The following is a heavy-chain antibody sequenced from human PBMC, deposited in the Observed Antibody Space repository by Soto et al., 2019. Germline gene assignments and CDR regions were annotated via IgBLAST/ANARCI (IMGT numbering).Heavy chain of an antibody. CDR1: GGTFSSYA. V-gene: IGHV1-69*13. J-gene: IGHJ6*02. Sequence: SVKVSCKASGGTFSSYAISWVRQAPGQGLEWMGGIIPIFGTANYAQKFQGRVTITADESTSTAYMELSSLRSEDTAVYYCARNHNRRWLQIGASAWLLGMDVCGQGTTVTVSS. D-gene: IGHD5-12*01. CDR3: ARNHNRRWLQIGASAWLLGMDV. CDR2: IIPIFGTA.